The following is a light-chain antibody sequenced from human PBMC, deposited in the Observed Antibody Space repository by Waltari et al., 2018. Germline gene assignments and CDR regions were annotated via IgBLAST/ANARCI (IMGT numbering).Light chain of an antibody. CDR1: TISGKR. J-gene: IGLJ3*02. V-gene: IGLV3-21*04. CDR3: LVWDTVSDHPV. CDR2: YDS. Sequence: YVVPQPPSVSEAPGKTARITCGGITISGKRVHWYQQKAGHAPVLVIHYDSDLPSGIPERFSGSNAGNTATLTISRVDAGDEADYFCLVWDTVSDHPVFGGGTKLTVL.